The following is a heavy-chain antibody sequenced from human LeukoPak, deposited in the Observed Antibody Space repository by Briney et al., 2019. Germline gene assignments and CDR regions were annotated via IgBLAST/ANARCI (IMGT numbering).Heavy chain of an antibody. V-gene: IGHV1-46*01. D-gene: IGHD2-15*01. CDR1: GYTFTSYY. Sequence: GASLKVSCKASGYTFTSYYMHWVRQAPGQGLEWMGKINPSGGSTSYAQKFQGRVTMTRDTSTSTVYMELSSLRSEDTAVYYCAREEVYCSGGSCPPRYEYFQHWGQGTLVTVSS. CDR2: INPSGGST. CDR3: AREEVYCSGGSCPPRYEYFQH. J-gene: IGHJ1*01.